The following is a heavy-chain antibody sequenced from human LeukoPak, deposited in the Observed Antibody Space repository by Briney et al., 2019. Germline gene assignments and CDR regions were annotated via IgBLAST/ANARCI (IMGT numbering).Heavy chain of an antibody. V-gene: IGHV3-74*01. CDR2: ISVDGRTT. CDR1: GFTFCIYW. J-gene: IGHJ4*02. CDR3: VRSVSGTYGQFDF. Sequence: GRSRRLSCAASGFTFCIYWMNQVRQAPGKGQGWVSRISVDGRTTNSADSVKGRFTISRDNAKSTLYLQMNSLRAEDTAVYYCVRSVSGTYGQFDFWGQGTLVTVSS. D-gene: IGHD5/OR15-5a*01.